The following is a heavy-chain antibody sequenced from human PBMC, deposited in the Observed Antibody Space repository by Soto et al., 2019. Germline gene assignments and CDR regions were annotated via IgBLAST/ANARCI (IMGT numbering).Heavy chain of an antibody. CDR1: GFTFSSYA. Sequence: QVQLVESGGGVVQPGRSLRLSCAASGFTFSSYAMHWVRQAPGKGLEWVAVISYDGSNKYYADSVKGRFTISRDNSKNTLYLQMNSLRAEDTAVYYCAREGVEGELQTDYWGQGTLVTVSS. J-gene: IGHJ4*02. V-gene: IGHV3-30-3*01. CDR3: AREGVEGELQTDY. D-gene: IGHD1-26*01. CDR2: ISYDGSNK.